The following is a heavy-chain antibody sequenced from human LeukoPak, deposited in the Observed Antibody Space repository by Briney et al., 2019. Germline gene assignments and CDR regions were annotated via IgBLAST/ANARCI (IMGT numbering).Heavy chain of an antibody. D-gene: IGHD3-22*01. CDR1: GFTFSSYS. CDR3: ARERRTYYYDSSGYSTDY. CDR2: ISSSSSYI. Sequence: PWGSLRLSCAASGFTFSSYSMNWVRQAPGKGLEWVSSISSSSSYIYYADSVKGRFTISRDSAKNSLYLQMNSLRAEDTAVYYCARERRTYYYDSSGYSTDYWGQGTLVTVSS. J-gene: IGHJ4*02. V-gene: IGHV3-21*01.